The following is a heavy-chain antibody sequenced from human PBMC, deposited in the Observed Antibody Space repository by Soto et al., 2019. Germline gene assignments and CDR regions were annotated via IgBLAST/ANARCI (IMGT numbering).Heavy chain of an antibody. Sequence: QVQLVESGGGLVKPGGSLRLSCAASGFTSSDYYMSWIRQAPGKGLEFISYIGSSGNTIYNADSVRGRFTISRDNAKNPLSLQMDSLRGEDTALYYCARDRSSSWYGRGYHYYGMDVWGQGTTVTVSS. D-gene: IGHD6-13*01. CDR1: GFTSSDYY. CDR2: IGSSGNTI. V-gene: IGHV3-11*01. J-gene: IGHJ6*02. CDR3: ARDRSSSWYGRGYHYYGMDV.